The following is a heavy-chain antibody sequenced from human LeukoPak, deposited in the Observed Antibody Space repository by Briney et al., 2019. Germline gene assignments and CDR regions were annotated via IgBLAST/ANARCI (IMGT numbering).Heavy chain of an antibody. D-gene: IGHD6-19*01. CDR2: IFYSGVT. J-gene: IGHJ5*02. Sequence: SETLSLTCTVSGGSISSSRYSWAWIRQPPGKGLEWIGSIFYSGVTYYSPSLKSRVTISVDTSNNQFSLKLSSVTAADTAVYYCARRGSGLDWFDPWGQGTLVTVSS. CDR3: ARRGSGLDWFDP. V-gene: IGHV4-39*01. CDR1: GGSISSSRYS.